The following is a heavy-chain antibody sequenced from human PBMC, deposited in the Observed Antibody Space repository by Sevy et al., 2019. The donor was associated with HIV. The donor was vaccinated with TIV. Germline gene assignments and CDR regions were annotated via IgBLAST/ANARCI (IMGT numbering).Heavy chain of an antibody. V-gene: IGHV3-30*04. J-gene: IGHJ3*01. D-gene: IGHD3-16*01. CDR1: GFIFTNYP. Sequence: GGSLRLSCAAFGFIFTNYPIHWVRQAPGKGLEWVAVISHDGTYKYYADPVKGRFTISRDNPKKTMYLQMSSLRKEDTAVYYCARGPIQLGAFDVWGQGTKVTVSS. CDR3: ARGPIQLGAFDV. CDR2: ISHDGTYK.